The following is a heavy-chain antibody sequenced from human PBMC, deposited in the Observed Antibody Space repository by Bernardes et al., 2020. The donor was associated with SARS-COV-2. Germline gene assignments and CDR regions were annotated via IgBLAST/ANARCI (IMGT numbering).Heavy chain of an antibody. CDR2: IYSGDST. CDR1: GFTVGSNY. Sequence: GGSLRLSCAASGFTVGSNYMSWVRQAPGKGLEWVSTIYSGDSTYYADSVKGRFTISRDNSKNTVFLQMNSLRPEDTAVYYCAREGRDYYYYYAMDVWGQGTTITVSS. J-gene: IGHJ6*02. CDR3: AREGRDYYYYYAMDV. V-gene: IGHV3-53*01.